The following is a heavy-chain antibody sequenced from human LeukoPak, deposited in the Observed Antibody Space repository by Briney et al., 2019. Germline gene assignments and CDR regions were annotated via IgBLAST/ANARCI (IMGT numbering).Heavy chain of an antibody. CDR1: GFTLSSYS. Sequence: GGSLRLSCAASGFTLSSYSMDWVRQAAGKGLEWVSSISGSSSYIYYADSVKGRFTISRDNAKNSLCLQMNSLRAEDTAVYYCAGSRRYGDYVGLDYWGQGTLVTVSS. D-gene: IGHD4-17*01. J-gene: IGHJ4*02. V-gene: IGHV3-21*01. CDR3: AGSRRYGDYVGLDY. CDR2: ISGSSSYI.